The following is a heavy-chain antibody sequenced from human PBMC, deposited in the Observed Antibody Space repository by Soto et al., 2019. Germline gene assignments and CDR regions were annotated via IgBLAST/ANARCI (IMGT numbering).Heavy chain of an antibody. Sequence: QVQLVESGGGVVQPGRSLRLSCAASGFTFSSYGMHWVGQAPGKGLEWVAVISYDGSNKYYADSVKGRFTISRDNSKNTLYLQMNSLRAEDTAVYYCAKDLEPLIAVAGTSLVDYWGQGTLVTVSS. CDR1: GFTFSSYG. CDR2: ISYDGSNK. V-gene: IGHV3-30*18. CDR3: AKDLEPLIAVAGTSLVDY. D-gene: IGHD6-19*01. J-gene: IGHJ4*02.